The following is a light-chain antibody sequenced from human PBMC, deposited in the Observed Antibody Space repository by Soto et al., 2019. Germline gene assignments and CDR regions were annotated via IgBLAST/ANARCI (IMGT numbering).Light chain of an antibody. Sequence: DIVLTQSPGTLSLSPGERATLSCRASQSVNTVSVGWYQQKSGQAPRLLMYDTSTWTGGNPDRFSGSGFGTDFARTITRLEPADFAVYYCQHYGASPYTFGQGTKLEI. CDR1: QSVNTVS. J-gene: IGKJ2*01. V-gene: IGKV3-20*01. CDR2: DTS. CDR3: QHYGASPYT.